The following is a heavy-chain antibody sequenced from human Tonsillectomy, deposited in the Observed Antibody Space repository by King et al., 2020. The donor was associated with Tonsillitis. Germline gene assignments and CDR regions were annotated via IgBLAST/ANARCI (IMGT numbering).Heavy chain of an antibody. V-gene: IGHV4-59*08. CDR3: ARRLTGDNHIDV. Sequence: VQLQESGPGLVKPSETLSLTCTVSGGSISNYYWSWIRQPPGKGLEWIGYVYYSGSTNSNPSLKSRVTISVDTSKNQFSLRLTSVTAADTAIYYCARRLTGDNHIDVWGRGTTVTVSS. J-gene: IGHJ6*03. D-gene: IGHD7-27*01. CDR1: GGSISNYY. CDR2: VYYSGST.